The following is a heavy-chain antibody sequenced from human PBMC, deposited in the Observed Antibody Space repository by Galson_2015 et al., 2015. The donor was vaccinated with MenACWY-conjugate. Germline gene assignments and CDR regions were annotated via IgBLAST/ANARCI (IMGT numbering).Heavy chain of an antibody. CDR1: GGSISSYY. D-gene: IGHD1-14*01. CDR2: IYYSGST. CDR3: ARYKNRAFDI. Sequence: SETLSLTCTVSGGSISSYYWSWIRQPPGKGLEWIGYIYYSGSTNYNPSLKSRVTISVDTSKNQFSLKLSSVTAADTAVYYCARYKNRAFDIWGQGTMVTVSS. V-gene: IGHV4-59*01. J-gene: IGHJ3*02.